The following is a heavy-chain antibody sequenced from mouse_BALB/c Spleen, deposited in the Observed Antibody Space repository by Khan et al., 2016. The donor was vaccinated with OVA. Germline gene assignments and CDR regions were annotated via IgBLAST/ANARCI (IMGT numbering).Heavy chain of an antibody. CDR2: IYPGTDNT. J-gene: IGHJ2*01. Sequence: QVQLKQSGAELVRSGASVKLSCKTSGYTFTSYWIHWVKQRSGQGLEWIARIYPGTDNTYYSEKLKDKATLTADKSSSTAYMQLSSLKSEDSAVYFCEREEALYYFDYWGQGTTLTVSS. CDR3: EREEALYYFDY. V-gene: IGHV1-76*01. D-gene: IGHD3-2*02. CDR1: GYTFTSYW.